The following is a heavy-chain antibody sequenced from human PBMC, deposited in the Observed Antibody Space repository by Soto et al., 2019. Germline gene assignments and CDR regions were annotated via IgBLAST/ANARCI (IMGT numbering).Heavy chain of an antibody. CDR1: GSSISNYY. CDR2: IFYSGST. V-gene: IGHV4-59*01. D-gene: IGHD2-15*01. Sequence: SETLSLTCTVSGSSISNYYWSWIRQPPGKGLEWIGYIFYSGSTNYNPSLKSRVTISVDTSKNQFSLKLSSVTAADTAVYYCAREGYCSGGSCYSGRFDPWGQGTLVTVSS. CDR3: AREGYCSGGSCYSGRFDP. J-gene: IGHJ5*02.